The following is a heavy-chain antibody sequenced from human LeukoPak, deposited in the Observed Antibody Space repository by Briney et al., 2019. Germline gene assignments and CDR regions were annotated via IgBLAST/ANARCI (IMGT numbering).Heavy chain of an antibody. Sequence: GGSLRLSCAASGFTFSSCSMNWVRQAPGKGLEWVSSISSSSSYIYYADSVKGRFTISRDNAKNSLYLQMNSLRAEDTAVYYCARDNDYDSSGYPKFDYWGQGTLVTVSS. V-gene: IGHV3-21*01. CDR2: ISSSSSYI. CDR3: ARDNDYDSSGYPKFDY. CDR1: GFTFSSCS. D-gene: IGHD3-22*01. J-gene: IGHJ4*02.